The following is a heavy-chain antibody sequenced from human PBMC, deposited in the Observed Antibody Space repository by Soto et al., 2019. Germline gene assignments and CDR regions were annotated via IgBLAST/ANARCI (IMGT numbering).Heavy chain of an antibody. CDR1: GGSISTYY. J-gene: IGHJ4*02. D-gene: IGHD6-13*01. CDR2: INYSGRT. Sequence: PSETLSLTCTISGGSISTYYWSWVRQPPGKGLEWIGYINYSGRTNYNPSPKSRVTMSLDTSKNQFSLKLRSVTAADTAVFYCARYAGSSWFDYWGQGTLVTVSS. V-gene: IGHV4-59*01. CDR3: ARYAGSSWFDY.